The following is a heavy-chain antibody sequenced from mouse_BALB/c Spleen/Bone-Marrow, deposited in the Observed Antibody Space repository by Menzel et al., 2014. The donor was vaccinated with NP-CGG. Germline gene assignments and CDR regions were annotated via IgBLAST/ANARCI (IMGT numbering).Heavy chain of an antibody. Sequence: EVMLVESGGGLVQPGGSLKLSCTASGFDFSRYWMSWVRQAPGKGLQWIGEINPESSTINYTPSLKDKFIISRDKAKNTLYLQMSKVRSEDTALYYCTRLTYYGLTDYWGQGTTLTVSS. V-gene: IGHV4-1*02. CDR3: TRLTYYGLTDY. J-gene: IGHJ2*01. CDR2: INPESSTI. CDR1: GFDFSRYW. D-gene: IGHD1-2*01.